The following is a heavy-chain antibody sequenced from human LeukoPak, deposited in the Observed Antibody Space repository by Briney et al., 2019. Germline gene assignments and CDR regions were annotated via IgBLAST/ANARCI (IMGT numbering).Heavy chain of an antibody. CDR1: GGTFSSYT. Sequence: GASVKVSCTASGGTFSSYTISWVRQAPGQGLEWMGRIIPILGIANYAQKFQGRVTITADKSTSTAYMELSSLKSEDTAVYYCARAPGIAAIGAFEIWGQGTMVTVSS. J-gene: IGHJ3*02. CDR3: ARAPGIAAIGAFEI. V-gene: IGHV1-69*02. CDR2: IIPILGIA. D-gene: IGHD6-25*01.